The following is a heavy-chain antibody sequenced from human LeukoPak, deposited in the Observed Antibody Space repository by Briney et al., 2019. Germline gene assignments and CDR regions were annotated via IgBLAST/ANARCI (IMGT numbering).Heavy chain of an antibody. V-gene: IGHV1-69*13. CDR1: GGTFSSYA. Sequence: ASVKVSCKASGGTFSSYAISWVRQAPGQGLEWMGGIIPIFGTANYAQKFQGRVTITADESTSTAYMELSSLRSEDTAVYYCAREITEYYYGSGSYLGYWGQGTLVTVSS. D-gene: IGHD3-10*01. CDR3: AREITEYYYGSGSYLGY. J-gene: IGHJ4*02. CDR2: IIPIFGTA.